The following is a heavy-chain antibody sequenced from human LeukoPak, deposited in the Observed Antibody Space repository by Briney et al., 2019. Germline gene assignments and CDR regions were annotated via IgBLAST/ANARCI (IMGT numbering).Heavy chain of an antibody. CDR2: IYSGGST. CDR3: ARDPRSGSTYFDY. CDR1: GFTFSNYG. J-gene: IGHJ4*02. V-gene: IGHV3-66*01. Sequence: PGGSLRLSCAASGFTFSNYGLSWVRQAPGKGLEWVSVIYSGGSTYYADSVKGRFTISRDNSKNTLYLQMNSLRAEDTAVYYCARDPRSGSTYFDYWGQGTLVTVSS. D-gene: IGHD1-26*01.